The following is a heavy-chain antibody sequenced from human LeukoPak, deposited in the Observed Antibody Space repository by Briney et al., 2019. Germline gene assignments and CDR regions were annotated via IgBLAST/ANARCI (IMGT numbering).Heavy chain of an antibody. V-gene: IGHV3-64*01. CDR1: GFTFCSYA. CDR3: ARDAIAGAPTYYFDY. Sequence: GGSLRLSCAASGFTFCSYAMHWVRQAPGKGLEYVSAISSNGGSTYYANSVKGRFTISRDNSKNTLYLQMGSLRAEDMAVYYCARDAIAGAPTYYFDYWGQGTLVTVSS. D-gene: IGHD6-19*01. CDR2: ISSNGGST. J-gene: IGHJ4*02.